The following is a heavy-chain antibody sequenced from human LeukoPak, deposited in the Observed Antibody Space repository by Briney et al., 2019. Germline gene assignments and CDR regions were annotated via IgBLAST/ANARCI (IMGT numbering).Heavy chain of an antibody. Sequence: SETLSLTCAVYGGSFSGYYWSWIRQPPGKGLEWIGEINHSGSTNYNPSLKSRVTISVDTSKNQFSLKLSSVTAADTAVYYCAREDEGVVVAALDAFDIWGQGTMATVSS. D-gene: IGHD2-15*01. CDR2: INHSGST. CDR3: AREDEGVVVAALDAFDI. J-gene: IGHJ3*02. CDR1: GGSFSGYY. V-gene: IGHV4-34*01.